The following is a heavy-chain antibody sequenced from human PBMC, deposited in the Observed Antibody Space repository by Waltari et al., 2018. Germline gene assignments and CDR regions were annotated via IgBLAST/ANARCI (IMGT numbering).Heavy chain of an antibody. V-gene: IGHV3-30*02. D-gene: IGHD3-10*01. Sequence: QVQLVESGGGVVQPGGSLRLSCAASGFTFSSYGMHWVRQAPGKGLEWVAFKRNDGSNKNYADSVKGRFTISRDNSKNTLYLQMNSLRAEDTAVYYCAKVAMVQGVITNTDFDYWGQGTLVTVSS. CDR3: AKVAMVQGVITNTDFDY. J-gene: IGHJ4*02. CDR2: KRNDGSNK. CDR1: GFTFSSYG.